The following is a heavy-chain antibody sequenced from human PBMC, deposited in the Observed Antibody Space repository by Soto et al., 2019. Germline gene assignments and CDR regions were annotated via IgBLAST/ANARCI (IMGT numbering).Heavy chain of an antibody. V-gene: IGHV3-23*01. D-gene: IGHD1-26*01. J-gene: IGHJ6*02. CDR1: GFTFSPFA. Sequence: GGSLRLSCAASGFTFSPFAMNWVGQAPGKGLEWVSFIGGRDGTILYADSVKGRFAISRYSSNNTLFLQMNSLRADDTAVYYCARDSGSQPPYLYYGMDVWGQGTTVTVSS. CDR2: IGGRDGTI. CDR3: ARDSGSQPPYLYYGMDV.